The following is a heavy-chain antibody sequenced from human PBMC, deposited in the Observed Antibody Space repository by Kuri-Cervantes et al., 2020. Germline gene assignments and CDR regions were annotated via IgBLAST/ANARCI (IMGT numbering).Heavy chain of an antibody. Sequence: ESLKISCAVYGGSFSGYYWSWIRQPPGKGLEWIGEINHSGSTNYNPSLKSRVTISVDTSKNQFSLKLSSVTAADTAVYYCASERMYYYDSSGSWGQGTLVTVSS. CDR3: ASERMYYYDSSGS. CDR1: GGSFSGYY. CDR2: INHSGST. D-gene: IGHD3-22*01. J-gene: IGHJ5*02. V-gene: IGHV4-34*01.